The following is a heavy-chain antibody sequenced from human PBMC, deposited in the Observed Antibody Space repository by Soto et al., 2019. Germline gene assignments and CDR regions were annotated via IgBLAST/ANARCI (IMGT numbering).Heavy chain of an antibody. CDR1: GYNFINYW. CDR3: VSSGSDSTGYNYVY. D-gene: IGHD3-22*01. CDR2: IDPSDSYS. V-gene: IGHV5-10-1*01. Sequence: GESLKISCRGSGYNFINYWINWVRQMPGKGLEWMGRIDPSDSYSNYSPSFEGHVTISADKSINTAYLQWSSLKASDTAMYYCVSSGSDSTGYNYVYWGQGTRVTVSS. J-gene: IGHJ4*02.